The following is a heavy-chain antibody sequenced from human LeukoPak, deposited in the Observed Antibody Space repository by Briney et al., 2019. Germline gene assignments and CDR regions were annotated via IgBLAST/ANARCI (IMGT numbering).Heavy chain of an antibody. J-gene: IGHJ3*01. V-gene: IGHV5-51*01. D-gene: IGHD1-26*01. Sequence: RGESLKISCKVSGYSFTSYCIGWVRQMPGKGLEWMGIIYPGDSGPTYSPSFQGPVTISVDKSINTAYLQWSSLQASHTAMYYCGMSGDRVPLQDDVFDVWGQGTMVTVST. CDR3: GMSGDRVPLQDDVFDV. CDR2: IYPGDSGP. CDR1: GYSFTSYC.